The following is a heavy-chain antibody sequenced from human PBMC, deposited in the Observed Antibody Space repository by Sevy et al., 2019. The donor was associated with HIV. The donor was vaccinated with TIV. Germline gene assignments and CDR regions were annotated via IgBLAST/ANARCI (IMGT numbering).Heavy chain of an antibody. CDR1: GGSFSGYY. D-gene: IGHD2-15*01. CDR3: AISLGYCSGGSCYRGGRRIDY. CDR2: INHSGST. Sequence: SETLSLTCAAYGGSFSGYYWSWIRQPPGKGLEWIGEINHSGSTNYNPSLKSRVTISVDTSKNQFSLKLSSVTAADTAVYYCAISLGYCSGGSCYRGGRRIDYWGQGTLVTVSS. V-gene: IGHV4-34*01. J-gene: IGHJ4*02.